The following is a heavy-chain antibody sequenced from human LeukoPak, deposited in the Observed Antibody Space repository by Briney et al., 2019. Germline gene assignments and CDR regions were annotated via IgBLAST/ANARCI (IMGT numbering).Heavy chain of an antibody. CDR1: GFTFSSYA. V-gene: IGHV3-30-3*01. CDR2: ISYDGSNK. J-gene: IGHJ4*02. Sequence: GRSLRLSCAASGFTFSSYAMHWVRQAPGKGLEWVAVISYDGSNKYYADSVKGRFTISRDNSKNTLYLQMNSLGAEDTAVYYCARDVSRDGYVFDYWGQGTLVTVSS. D-gene: IGHD5-24*01. CDR3: ARDVSRDGYVFDY.